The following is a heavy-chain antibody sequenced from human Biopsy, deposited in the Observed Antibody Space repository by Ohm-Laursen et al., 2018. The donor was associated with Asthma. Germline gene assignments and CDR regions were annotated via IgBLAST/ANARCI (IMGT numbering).Heavy chain of an antibody. CDR2: ISGSGDST. V-gene: IGHV3-23*01. D-gene: IGHD6-13*01. CDR1: GFTFSRYD. Sequence: SLRLSCAASGFTFSRYDMSWVRQAPGKGLEWVSAISGSGDSTYYADSVKGRFTISRDNSKNTVSLEMNSLRRDDTAVYFCARATVAAAGNDWGQGTLVTVSS. CDR3: ARATVAAAGND. J-gene: IGHJ4*02.